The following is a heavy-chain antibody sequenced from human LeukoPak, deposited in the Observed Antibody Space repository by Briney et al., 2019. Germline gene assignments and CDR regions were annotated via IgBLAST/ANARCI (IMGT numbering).Heavy chain of an antibody. CDR1: GGTFSSHS. CDR2: IIPIFNTA. D-gene: IGHD6-13*01. J-gene: IGHJ5*02. Sequence: SVKVSCKASGGTFSSHSISWVRQAPGQGLEWMGGIIPIFNTAHYAQTFQGGVTITADESTSTAYMELNSLRSEDTAVYYCARDEQDSSSWYARWFDPWGQGTLVTVSS. V-gene: IGHV1-69*01. CDR3: ARDEQDSSSWYARWFDP.